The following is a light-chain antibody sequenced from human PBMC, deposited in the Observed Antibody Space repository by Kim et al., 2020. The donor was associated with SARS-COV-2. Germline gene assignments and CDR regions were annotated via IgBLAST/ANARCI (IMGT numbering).Light chain of an antibody. CDR1: ERISSN. CDR3: QQYNYWPPWT. CDR2: DAA. V-gene: IGKV3-15*01. Sequence: SPGESATLYCRASERISSNLAWYQQKPGQAPRLLIYDAATRATGIPARFSGRGFGAEFTLTISSLQSEDFAVYYCQQYNYWPPWTFGQGTKLEI. J-gene: IGKJ1*01.